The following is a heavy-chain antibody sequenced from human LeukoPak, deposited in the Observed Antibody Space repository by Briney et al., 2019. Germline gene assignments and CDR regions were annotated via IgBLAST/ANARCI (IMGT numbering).Heavy chain of an antibody. CDR1: GFTFSSYA. CDR3: ARDGTVRSYYYYYYGMDV. V-gene: IGHV3-30-3*01. Sequence: PGGSLRLSCAATGFTFSSYAMHWVRQAPGKGLEWVAVISYDGSNKYYADSVKGRFTISRDNSKNTLYLQMNSLRAEDTAVYYCARDGTVRSYYYYYYGMDVWGQGTTVTVSS. CDR2: ISYDGSNK. J-gene: IGHJ6*02. D-gene: IGHD1-26*01.